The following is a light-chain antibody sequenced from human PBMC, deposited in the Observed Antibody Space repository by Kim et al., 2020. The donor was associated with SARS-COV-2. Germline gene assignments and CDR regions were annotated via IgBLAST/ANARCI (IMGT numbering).Light chain of an antibody. Sequence: GAAVKLTCTLSSGYSSYDSTWHQQQPEKGPRYLMKLNSDGSHIKGDGIPDRFSGSSSGAERYLTISSLQSEDEADYYCHTWATAIVFGGGTQLTVL. CDR1: SGYSSYD. J-gene: IGLJ2*01. CDR2: LNSDGSH. V-gene: IGLV4-69*01. CDR3: HTWATAIV.